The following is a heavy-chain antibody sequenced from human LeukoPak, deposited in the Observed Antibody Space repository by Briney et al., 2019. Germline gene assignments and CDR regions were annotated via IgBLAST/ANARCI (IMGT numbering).Heavy chain of an antibody. D-gene: IGHD5-18*01. CDR3: ARQTVYRYGNEFDY. CDR2: IYYSGST. V-gene: IGHV4-59*08. CDR1: GGSISSYY. J-gene: IGHJ4*02. Sequence: SETLSLTCTVSGGSISSYYWSWIRQPPGKGLEWIGYIYYSGSTNYNPSLKSRVTISVDASKNQFSLKLSSVTAADTAVYYCARQTVYRYGNEFDYWGQGTLVTVSS.